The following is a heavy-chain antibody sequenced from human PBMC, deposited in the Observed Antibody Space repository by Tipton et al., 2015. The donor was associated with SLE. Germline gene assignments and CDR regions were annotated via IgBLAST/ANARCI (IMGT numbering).Heavy chain of an antibody. Sequence: SGFTFSTYNMNWVRQAPGKGLEWVSSISGSLSYIYYTDSVKGRFTISRDNPKSSLYLQMNSLRVEDTGIYYCARDHPPHYWGQGTLVTVSS. CDR3: ARDHPPHY. V-gene: IGHV3-21*01. CDR2: ISGSLSYI. J-gene: IGHJ4*02. CDR1: GFTFSTYN.